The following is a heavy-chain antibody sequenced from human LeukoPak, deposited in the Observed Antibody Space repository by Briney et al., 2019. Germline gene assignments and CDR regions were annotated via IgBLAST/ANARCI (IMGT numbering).Heavy chain of an antibody. D-gene: IGHD2-8*01. CDR1: GFSLSSHG. CDR3: VKWTNYYFAL. V-gene: IGHV3-64*01. CDR2: ISSNGIST. Sequence: PGGSLRLSCVVSGFSLSSHGMHWVRQAPGKGLEDVSAISSNGISTFYANSVKGGFTVSRDDSKNTVYLQMGSLRAEDMAVYYCVKWTNYYFALWGRGTLVTVSS. J-gene: IGHJ2*01.